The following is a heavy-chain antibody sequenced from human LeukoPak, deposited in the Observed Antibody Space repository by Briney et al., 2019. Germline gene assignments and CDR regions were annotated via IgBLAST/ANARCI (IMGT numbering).Heavy chain of an antibody. CDR1: GFIFSSYS. V-gene: IGHV3-48*01. CDR3: ASIKMVREYNWFDP. CDR2: INRSSSTI. J-gene: IGHJ5*02. D-gene: IGHD3-10*01. Sequence: PGGSLRLSCAASGFIFSSYSMNWVRQAPGKGLEWVSYINRSSSTIYYADSVKGRFTISRDTAKNSLYLQMNSLRAEDTAVYYCASIKMVREYNWFDPWGQGTLVTVSS.